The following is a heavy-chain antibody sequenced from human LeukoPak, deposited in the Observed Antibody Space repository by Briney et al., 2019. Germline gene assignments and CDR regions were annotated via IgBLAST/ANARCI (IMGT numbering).Heavy chain of an antibody. CDR1: GGSISSYY. V-gene: IGHV4-4*07. D-gene: IGHD3-10*01. CDR2: ISGSGVI. CDR3: ARDSGTTGEVKFDP. J-gene: IGHJ5*02. Sequence: SETLSLTCTVSGGSISSYYLSWIRQSAGMGLEWIGRISGSGVITYNPSLKSRVILSLDTSNNHFSLKLISVTAADTAVYYCARDSGTTGEVKFDPWGQGMLVTVSS.